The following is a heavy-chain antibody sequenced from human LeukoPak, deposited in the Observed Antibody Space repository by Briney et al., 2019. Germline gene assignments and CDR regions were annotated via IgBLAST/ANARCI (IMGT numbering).Heavy chain of an antibody. V-gene: IGHV4-30-4*08. J-gene: IGHJ5*02. CDR3: ARCPSPGWFDP. CDR1: GGSISSDDYY. CDR2: IYYSGST. Sequence: SETLSLTCTVSGGSISSDDYYWSWIRQPPGKGLEWIGFIYYSGSTYYNPSLKTRVTISIDTSKNQCSLRLSSVTAADTAVYYCARCPSPGWFDPWGQGTLVTVSS.